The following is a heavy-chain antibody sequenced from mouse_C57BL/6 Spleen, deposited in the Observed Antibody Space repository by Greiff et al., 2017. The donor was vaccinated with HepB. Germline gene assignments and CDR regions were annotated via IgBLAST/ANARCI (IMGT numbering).Heavy chain of an antibody. CDR2: INPNNGGT. Sequence: EVQLQQSGPELVKPGASVKISCKASGYTFTDYYMNWVKQSHGKSLEWIGDINPNNGGTSYNQKFKGKATLTVDKSSSTAYMELRSLTSEDSAVYYCAREDFDSWGQGATLTVSS. V-gene: IGHV1-26*01. CDR1: GYTFTDYY. J-gene: IGHJ2*01. CDR3: AREDFDS.